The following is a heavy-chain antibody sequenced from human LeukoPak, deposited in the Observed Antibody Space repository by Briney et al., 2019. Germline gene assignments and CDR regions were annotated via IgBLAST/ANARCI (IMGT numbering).Heavy chain of an antibody. Sequence: SETLSLTCTVSGGSISSYYWNWIRQPPGKGLEWIGFIYYSGSTNYNPSLKSRVTISVDTSKNQFSLKLSSVTAADTAVYYCARASLGLFDCWGQGTLVTVSS. CDR3: ARASLGLFDC. CDR2: IYYSGST. D-gene: IGHD1-26*01. V-gene: IGHV4-59*01. J-gene: IGHJ4*02. CDR1: GGSISSYY.